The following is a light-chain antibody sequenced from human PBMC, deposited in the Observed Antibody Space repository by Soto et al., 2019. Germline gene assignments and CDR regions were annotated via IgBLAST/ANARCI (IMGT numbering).Light chain of an antibody. V-gene: IGKV3-15*01. J-gene: IGKJ1*01. Sequence: EIVMTQSPATLSVSPGERATLSCRSSQSVSSSLAWYQQKPGQAPRLLIYGASIRATGVTARFSGSGPGTEFTLTISSLQSEDFAVYYCQQYSDWPLWTFGQGTKVDIK. CDR1: QSVSSS. CDR2: GAS. CDR3: QQYSDWPLWT.